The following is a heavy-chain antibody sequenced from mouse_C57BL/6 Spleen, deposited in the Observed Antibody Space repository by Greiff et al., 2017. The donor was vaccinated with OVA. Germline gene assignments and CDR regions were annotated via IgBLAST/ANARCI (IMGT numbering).Heavy chain of an antibody. CDR1: GYTFTDYY. Sequence: VQLQQSGPELVKPGASVKISCKASGYTFTDYYMNWVKQSHGKSLEWIGDINPNNGGTSYNQKFKGKATLTVDKSSSTAYMELRSLTSEDSAVYYCARSHYDYDDYFDYWGQGTTLTDSS. CDR3: ARSHYDYDDYFDY. D-gene: IGHD2-4*01. CDR2: INPNNGGT. V-gene: IGHV1-26*01. J-gene: IGHJ2*01.